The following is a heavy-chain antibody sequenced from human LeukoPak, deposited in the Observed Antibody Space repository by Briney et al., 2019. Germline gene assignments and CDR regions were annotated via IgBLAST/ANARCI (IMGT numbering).Heavy chain of an antibody. D-gene: IGHD4-17*01. V-gene: IGHV3-66*01. CDR2: IYSGGST. Sequence: PGGSLRLSCAASGFTVSSKYMSWVRQAAGKGLEWFTVIYSGGSTYYADSVKGRFTISRDNSKNSLYLQMNSLRAEYTAVYYCARVSDYGDNYYFDYWGQGTLVTVSS. CDR3: ARVSDYGDNYYFDY. CDR1: GFTVSSKY. J-gene: IGHJ4*02.